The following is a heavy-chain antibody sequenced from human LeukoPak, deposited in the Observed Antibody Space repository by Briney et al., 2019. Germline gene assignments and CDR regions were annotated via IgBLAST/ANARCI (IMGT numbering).Heavy chain of an antibody. CDR3: ARDRKDDSSGYYLFDN. CDR2: IQQDGGEK. CDR1: GFTFSNYW. Sequence: GGSLRLSCTASGFTFSNYWKSWVRQAPGKGLEWVANIQQDGGEKYYVDSVKGRFTISRDNAKNSLYLQMNSLRAEDTAVFYCARDRKDDSSGYYLFDNWGQGTLVTVSS. V-gene: IGHV3-7*01. D-gene: IGHD3-22*01. J-gene: IGHJ4*02.